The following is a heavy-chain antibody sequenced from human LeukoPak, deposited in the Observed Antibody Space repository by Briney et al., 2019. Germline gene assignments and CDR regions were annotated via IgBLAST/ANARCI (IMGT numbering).Heavy chain of an antibody. V-gene: IGHV1-18*01. CDR1: GYTFTSYG. J-gene: IGHJ4*02. CDR3: ARDGRSSSSSRPPKYYFDC. Sequence: ASVKVSCKASGYTFTSYGINWVRQAPGQGLEWMGWISAYYGNTNYAQKLQGRVTMTTDTSTSTAYMELRSLRSDDTAVYYCARDGRSSSSSRPPKYYFDCWGQGTLVTVSS. D-gene: IGHD6-6*01. CDR2: ISAYYGNT.